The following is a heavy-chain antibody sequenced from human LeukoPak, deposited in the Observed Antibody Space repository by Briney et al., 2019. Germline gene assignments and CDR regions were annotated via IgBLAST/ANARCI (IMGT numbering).Heavy chain of an antibody. CDR2: INPSGGST. D-gene: IGHD1-26*01. CDR1: GYTFTSYY. CDR3: ARGWFSIVGATTPFNDAFDI. J-gene: IGHJ3*02. V-gene: IGHV1-46*01. Sequence: ASVKVSCKASGYTFTSYYMHWVRQAPGQGLEWMGIINPSGGSTSYAQKFQGRVTMTRDMSTSTVYMELSSLRSEDTAVYYCARGWFSIVGATTPFNDAFDIWGQGTMVTVSS.